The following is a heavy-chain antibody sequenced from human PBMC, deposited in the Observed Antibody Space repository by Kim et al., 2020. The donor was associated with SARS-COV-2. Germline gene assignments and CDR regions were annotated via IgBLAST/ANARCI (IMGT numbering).Heavy chain of an antibody. V-gene: IGHV5-51*01. J-gene: IGHJ5*02. CDR2: IYPGDSDT. D-gene: IGHD3-22*01. Sequence: GESLKISCKGSGYRFTSYCIGWVRQMPGKCLEWMGIIYPGDSDTRYSPSFRGQVTISADKSISTAYLQWSSLKASDTAMYYCVRLSSGYRNWFDPWGQGTLVTVAS. CDR1: GYRFTSYC. CDR3: VRLSSGYRNWFDP.